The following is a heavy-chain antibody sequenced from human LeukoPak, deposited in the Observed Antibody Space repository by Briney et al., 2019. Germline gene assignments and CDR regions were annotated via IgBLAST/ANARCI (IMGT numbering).Heavy chain of an antibody. D-gene: IGHD3-3*01. J-gene: IGHJ4*02. Sequence: QPGGSLRLSCAASGFTFSNAWMSWVRQAPGKGLEWVASIFAGSGTTHYADSVKGRFTISRDNSQNTLYIQMESLRVEDTAVYYCVKAQRGFDDFWSGYDYWGQGSLVTVSS. CDR3: VKAQRGFDDFWSGYDY. CDR2: IFAGSGTT. CDR1: GFTFSNAW. V-gene: IGHV3-23*01.